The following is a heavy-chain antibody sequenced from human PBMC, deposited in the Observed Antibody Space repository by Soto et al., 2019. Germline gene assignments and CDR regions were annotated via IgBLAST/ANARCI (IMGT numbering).Heavy chain of an antibody. Sequence: SETLSLTCTVSGGLINNHFWSWIRQSAGKGLEWIGHIYKSGTTTYNPSLKSRVTWSIDPPKSQVSLKVTAVTAADTDVYYCARTNGGAPDIWGQGVLVTVSS. CDR2: IYKSGTT. J-gene: IGHJ4*02. V-gene: IGHV4-4*07. CDR3: ARTNGGAPDI. CDR1: GGLINNHF. D-gene: IGHD2-21*01.